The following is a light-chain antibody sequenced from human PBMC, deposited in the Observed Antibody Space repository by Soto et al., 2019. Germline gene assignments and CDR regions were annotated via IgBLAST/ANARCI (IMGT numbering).Light chain of an antibody. CDR3: QQSYSPTWT. CDR1: QSISSY. J-gene: IGKJ1*01. CDR2: AAS. V-gene: IGKV1-39*01. Sequence: DIQMTQSPSSLSASVGDRVTITCRASQSISSYLNWYQQKPGKAPKLLIYAASSLQTAASSLQSGVPSRFSGSGSGTDFTLTISSLQPEDFATYYCQQSYSPTWTFGQGTKVDIK.